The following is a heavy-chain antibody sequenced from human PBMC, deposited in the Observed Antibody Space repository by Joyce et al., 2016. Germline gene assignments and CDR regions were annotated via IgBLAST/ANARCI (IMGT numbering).Heavy chain of an antibody. CDR2: IYYPGSV. Sequence: QVQLQESGPGLVKPSETLSLTCTVSGDSITNFYWGWIRQPPGKGLEWIGYIYYPGSVNYNPSLKSRGTISVDTSKNQCSLKLTSVTAADTAVYYCARALYCAGDMCYDGGDWYDPWGQGTLVTVSS. J-gene: IGHJ5*02. CDR3: ARALYCAGDMCYDGGDWYDP. D-gene: IGHD2-8*02. V-gene: IGHV4-59*01. CDR1: GDSITNFY.